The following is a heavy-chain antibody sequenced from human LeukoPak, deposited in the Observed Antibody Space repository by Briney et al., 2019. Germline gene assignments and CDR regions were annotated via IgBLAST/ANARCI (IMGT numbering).Heavy chain of an antibody. CDR3: ATDNSYGSGSYYT. V-gene: IGHV4-39*07. CDR1: GGSISSSNYY. CDR2: IYYSGNT. Sequence: SETLSLTCTVSGGSISSSNYYWGWIRQPPGKGLEWIGSIYYSGNTYYNPSLKSRVTISVDTSKNQFSLKLSSVTAADTAVYYCATDNSYGSGSYYTWGQGTLVTVSS. D-gene: IGHD3-10*01. J-gene: IGHJ4*02.